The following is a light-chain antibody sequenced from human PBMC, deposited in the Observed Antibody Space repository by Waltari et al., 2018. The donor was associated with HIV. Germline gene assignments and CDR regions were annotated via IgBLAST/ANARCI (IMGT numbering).Light chain of an antibody. CDR3: LQNYDYPWT. V-gene: IGKV1-6*02. J-gene: IGKJ2*01. CDR1: QDIRTD. CDR2: ASS. Sequence: AIQLTQSPSSLSASIGDRVTLTCRASQDIRTDLGWYQQSPGKAPRLLIYASSTTQTGVPSRFSGSGSGTVFSLTINNLRPEDFATYYCLQNYDYPWTFGQGTKLEI.